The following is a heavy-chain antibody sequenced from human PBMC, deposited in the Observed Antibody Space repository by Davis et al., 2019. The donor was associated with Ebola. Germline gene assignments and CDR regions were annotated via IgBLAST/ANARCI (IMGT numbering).Heavy chain of an antibody. CDR3: ARAGLRGACDI. J-gene: IGHJ3*02. CDR1: GFTFSDYG. CDR2: TYSDNDT. V-gene: IGHV3-53*01. D-gene: IGHD5-12*01. Sequence: GGPLRLSCAMSGFTFSDYGMNWVRQAPGTGLEWVSVTYSDNDTHYADSLKGRFTISRDNSKNTLYLQMNSLRAEDTAVYYCARAGLRGACDIWGQGTMVTVSS.